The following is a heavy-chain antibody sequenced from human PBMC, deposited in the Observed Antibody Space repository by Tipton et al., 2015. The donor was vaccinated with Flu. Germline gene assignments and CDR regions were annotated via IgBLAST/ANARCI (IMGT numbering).Heavy chain of an antibody. J-gene: IGHJ4*02. CDR2: IYYSGST. D-gene: IGHD3-10*01. V-gene: IGHV4-39*07. CDR3: ARAPIGTYGSGSYYNI. CDR1: GGSISSSSYY. Sequence: TLSLTCTVSGGSISSSSYYWGWIRQPPGKGLEWIGSIYYSGSTYYNSSLKSRVTISVDTSKDQFSLKLSSVTVADTAVYFCARAPIGTYGSGSYYNIWGQGTLVTVSS.